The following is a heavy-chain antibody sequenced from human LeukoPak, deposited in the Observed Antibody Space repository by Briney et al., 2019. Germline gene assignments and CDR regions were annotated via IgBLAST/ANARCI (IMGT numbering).Heavy chain of an antibody. Sequence: GGFLRLSCTASRFTFGDYAMSWVRQAPGKGLEWVGFIRSKAYGGTIEYAASVKGKFTISRDDSKSIAYLQMNSLKTEDTAVYYCTRDTAAAANWFDPWGQGTLVTVSS. CDR1: RFTFGDYA. V-gene: IGHV3-49*04. CDR3: TRDTAAAANWFDP. J-gene: IGHJ5*02. D-gene: IGHD6-13*01. CDR2: IRSKAYGGTI.